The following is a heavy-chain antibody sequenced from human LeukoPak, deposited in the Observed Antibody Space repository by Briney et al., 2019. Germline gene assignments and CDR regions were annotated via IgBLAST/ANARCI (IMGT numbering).Heavy chain of an antibody. J-gene: IGHJ3*02. CDR1: GFTFSSYS. CDR3: ARDRDIVVRTRAFDI. Sequence: PGGSLRLSCAASGFTFSSYSMNWVRQAPGKGLEWVSSISSSSSYIYYADSVKGRFTISRDNAKNSLYLQMNSLRAEDTAVYYCARDRDIVVRTRAFDIWGQGTMVTVSS. D-gene: IGHD2-15*01. CDR2: ISSSSSYI. V-gene: IGHV3-21*01.